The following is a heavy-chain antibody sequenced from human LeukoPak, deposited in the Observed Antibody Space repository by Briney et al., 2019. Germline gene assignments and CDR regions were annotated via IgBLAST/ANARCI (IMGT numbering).Heavy chain of an antibody. CDR1: GYTFTGYY. V-gene: IGHV1-69*04. Sequence: ASVKVSCKASGYTFTGYYMHWVRQAPGQGLEWMGRIIPILGIANYAQKFQGRVTITADKSTSTAYMELSSLRSEDTAVYYCARDLAGGTIFGVVITGDWFDPWGQGTLVTVSS. CDR3: ARDLAGGTIFGVVITGDWFDP. CDR2: IIPILGIA. D-gene: IGHD3-3*01. J-gene: IGHJ5*02.